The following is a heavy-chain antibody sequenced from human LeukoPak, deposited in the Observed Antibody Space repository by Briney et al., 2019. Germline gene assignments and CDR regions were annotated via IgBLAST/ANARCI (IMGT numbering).Heavy chain of an antibody. Sequence: PSETLSLTCAVYGGSFSGYYWSWVRQPPGKGLEWIGYIYYSGSTNYNPSLKSRVTISVDTSKNQFSLKLSSVTAADTAVYYCARVRPRSGYFDLWGRGTLVTVSS. CDR2: IYYSGST. D-gene: IGHD2-15*01. V-gene: IGHV4-59*01. CDR3: ARVRPRSGYFDL. CDR1: GGSFSGYY. J-gene: IGHJ2*01.